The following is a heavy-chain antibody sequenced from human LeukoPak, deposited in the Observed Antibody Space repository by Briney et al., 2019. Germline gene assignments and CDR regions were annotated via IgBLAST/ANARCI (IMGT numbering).Heavy chain of an antibody. Sequence: GGSLRLSCAASGFTFDDYGMSWVRQAPGKGLEWVSGINWNGGSTGYADSVKGRFTISRDNAKNSLYLQMNSLRAEDTALYYCSRGGPPYYFDYGGQGTRVTVSS. CDR3: SRGGPPYYFDY. D-gene: IGHD3-16*01. CDR2: INWNGGST. CDR1: GFTFDDYG. J-gene: IGHJ4*02. V-gene: IGHV3-20*04.